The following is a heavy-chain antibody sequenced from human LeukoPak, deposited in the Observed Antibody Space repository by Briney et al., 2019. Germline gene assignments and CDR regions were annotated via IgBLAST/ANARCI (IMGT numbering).Heavy chain of an antibody. Sequence: ASVKVSCTASGYTFTSYAMHWVRQAPGQRLEWMGWINAGNGNTKYSQKFQGRVTITRDTSASTAYMELSSLRSEDTAVYYCARDELYSSGYYYHTFDYWGQGTLVTVSS. D-gene: IGHD3-22*01. CDR2: INAGNGNT. CDR1: GYTFTSYA. CDR3: ARDELYSSGYYYHTFDY. V-gene: IGHV1-3*01. J-gene: IGHJ4*02.